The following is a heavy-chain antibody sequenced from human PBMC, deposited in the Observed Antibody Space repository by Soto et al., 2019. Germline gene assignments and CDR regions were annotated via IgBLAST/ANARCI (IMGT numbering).Heavy chain of an antibody. CDR2: ISAYNGNT. CDR1: GYTFTSYG. Sequence: QVQLVQSGAEVKKPGASVKVSCKASGYTFTSYGISWVRQAPGQGLEWMGWISAYNGNTKYVQRFQGRVTMTTDTPTSTAYMELRSLRSDDTAVYYCARDAAAGLNDYWGQGTLVTVSS. D-gene: IGHD6-13*01. J-gene: IGHJ4*02. V-gene: IGHV1-18*01. CDR3: ARDAAAGLNDY.